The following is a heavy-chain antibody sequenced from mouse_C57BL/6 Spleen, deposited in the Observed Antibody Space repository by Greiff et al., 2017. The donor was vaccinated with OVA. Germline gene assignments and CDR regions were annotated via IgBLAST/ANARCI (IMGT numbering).Heavy chain of an antibody. CDR3: ARKGSYSNYWYFDV. D-gene: IGHD2-5*01. V-gene: IGHV1-52*01. J-gene: IGHJ1*03. CDR2: IDPSDSET. CDR1: GYTFTSYW. Sequence: QVQLKQPGAELVRPGSSVKLSCKASGYTFTSYWMHWVKQRPIQGLEWIGNIDPSDSETHYNQKFKDKATLTVDKSSSTAYMQLSSLTSEDSAVYYCARKGSYSNYWYFDVWGTGTTVTVSS.